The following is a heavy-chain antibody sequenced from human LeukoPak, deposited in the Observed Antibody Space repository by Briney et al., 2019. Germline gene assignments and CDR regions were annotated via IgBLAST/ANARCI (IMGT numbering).Heavy chain of an antibody. Sequence: GGSLRLSCAASGFTFSSYGMHWVRQAPGKGLEWVALISYDGSNKYYADSVKGRFTISRDNSKNTLYLQMNSLGVEDTAVYYCARDQLWSSSWPFDYWGQGTLVTVSS. CDR3: ARDQLWSSSWPFDY. CDR1: GFTFSSYG. CDR2: ISYDGSNK. J-gene: IGHJ4*02. D-gene: IGHD6-13*01. V-gene: IGHV3-30*03.